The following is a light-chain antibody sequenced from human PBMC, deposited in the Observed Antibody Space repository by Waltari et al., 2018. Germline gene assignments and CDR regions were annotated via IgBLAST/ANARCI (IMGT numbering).Light chain of an antibody. CDR2: YAS. J-gene: IGKJ5*01. V-gene: IGKV6-21*02. CDR3: HQSSKLPIT. CDR1: DSIVRS. Sequence: TGRACDSIVRSLHWYQLKPRQSPNLRIKYASQSISGGPSRFSGSGSGTDFTLTITSLEAEDAVTYFCHQSSKLPITFGQGTRLEI.